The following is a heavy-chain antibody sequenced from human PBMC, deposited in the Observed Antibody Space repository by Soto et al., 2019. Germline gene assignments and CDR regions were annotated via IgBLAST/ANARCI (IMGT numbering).Heavy chain of an antibody. V-gene: IGHV1-69*13. D-gene: IGHD3-16*01. J-gene: IGHJ6*02. CDR1: GGTFSSYA. CDR2: IIPIFGTA. CDR3: ARVGGHNPMYGMDV. Sequence: ASVKVSCKASGGTFSSYAISWVRQAPGQGLEWMGGIIPIFGTANYAQKFQGRVTITADESTSTAYMELSSLRSEDTAVYYCARVGGHNPMYGMDVWGQGXTVTVYS.